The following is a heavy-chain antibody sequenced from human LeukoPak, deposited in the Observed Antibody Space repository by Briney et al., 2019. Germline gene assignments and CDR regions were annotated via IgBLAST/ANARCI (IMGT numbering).Heavy chain of an antibody. CDR3: ARESGVYDFWSGYFFTA. V-gene: IGHV1-2*06. J-gene: IGHJ5*02. CDR2: INPNSGGT. D-gene: IGHD3-3*01. CDR1: GYTFTGYY. Sequence: GASAKVSCKASGYTFTGYYMHWVRQAPGQGLEWMGRINPNSGGTNYAQKFQGRVTMTRDTSISTAYMELSRLRSDDTAVYYCARESGVYDFWSGYFFTAWGQGTLVTVSS.